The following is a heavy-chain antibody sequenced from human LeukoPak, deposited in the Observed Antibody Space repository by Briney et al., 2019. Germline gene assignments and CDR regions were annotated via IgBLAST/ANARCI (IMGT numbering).Heavy chain of an antibody. CDR2: TYSGGSS. J-gene: IGHJ4*02. V-gene: IGHV3-53*01. Sequence: VGSLRLSCAASGFTVTTNYMSWVRRSPGNGLEWVSVTYSGGSSYYADSVQGRFTVSRDISKNTVYLQMSSLRAEDTALYYCARDLSSSSWDFDYWGQGTLVTVSS. CDR3: ARDLSSSSWDFDY. CDR1: GFTVTTNY. D-gene: IGHD6-13*01.